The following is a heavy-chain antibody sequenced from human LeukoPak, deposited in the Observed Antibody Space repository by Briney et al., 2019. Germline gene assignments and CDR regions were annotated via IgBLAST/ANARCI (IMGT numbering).Heavy chain of an antibody. CDR2: IWYDGSNK. CDR1: GFTFSNYG. V-gene: IGHV3-30*02. D-gene: IGHD4-23*01. Sequence: PGGSLRLSCAASGFTFSNYGMHWVRQAPGKGLEWVAFIWYDGSNKYYADSVKDRFTISRDNSKNTVYLQMNSLRAEDTAVYYCAKVLAVTSYGAKSVFDHWGQGTLVTVSS. CDR3: AKVLAVTSYGAKSVFDH. J-gene: IGHJ4*02.